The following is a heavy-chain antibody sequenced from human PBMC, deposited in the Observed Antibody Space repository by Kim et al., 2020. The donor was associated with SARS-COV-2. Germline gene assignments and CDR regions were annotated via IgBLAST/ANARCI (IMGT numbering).Heavy chain of an antibody. D-gene: IGHD4-17*01. J-gene: IGHJ6*02. Sequence: ASVKVSCKVSGYTLTELSMHWVRQAPGKGLEWMGGFDPEDGETIYAQKFQGRVTMTEDTSTDTAYMELSSLRSEDTAVYYCATDRDYGGKRGWYYGMDVWGQGTTVTVSS. CDR3: ATDRDYGGKRGWYYGMDV. CDR2: FDPEDGET. CDR1: GYTLTELS. V-gene: IGHV1-24*01.